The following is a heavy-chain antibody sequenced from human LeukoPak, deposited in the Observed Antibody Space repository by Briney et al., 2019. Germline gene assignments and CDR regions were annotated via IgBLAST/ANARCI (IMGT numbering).Heavy chain of an antibody. CDR3: ARDIRGRWSGYLQFDY. CDR1: GYTFTGYY. J-gene: IGHJ4*02. CDR2: INPNSGGT. V-gene: IGHV1-2*02. Sequence: GASVKVSCKASGYTFTGYYMHWVRQAPGQGLEWMGWINPNSGGTNYAQKFQGRVTMTRDTSISTAYMELSRLRSDDTAVYYCARDIRGRWSGYLQFDYWGQGTLVTVSS. D-gene: IGHD3-3*01.